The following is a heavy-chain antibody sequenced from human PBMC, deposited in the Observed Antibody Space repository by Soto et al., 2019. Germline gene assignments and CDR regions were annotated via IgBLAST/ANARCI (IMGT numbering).Heavy chain of an antibody. CDR3: ASTPSPGGDWFDP. D-gene: IGHD3-10*01. CDR1: GGTFISYA. Sequence: SVKVSSKASGGTFISYAIIWVRQAPGQGLEWMGGIIPILGTANYAQKFQGRVTITADESTSTAYMELSSLRSEDTAVYYCASTPSPGGDWFDPWGQGTLVTVSS. J-gene: IGHJ5*02. CDR2: IIPILGTA. V-gene: IGHV1-69*01.